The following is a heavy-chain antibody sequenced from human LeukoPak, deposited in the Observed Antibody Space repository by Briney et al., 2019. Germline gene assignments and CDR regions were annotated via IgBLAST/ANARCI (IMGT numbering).Heavy chain of an antibody. CDR1: GFTFSSYG. J-gene: IGHJ4*02. CDR2: IRYDGSNK. D-gene: IGHD3-3*01. CDR3: AKDVLRFLEWLFAFDY. V-gene: IGHV3-30*02. Sequence: PGGSLRLSCAASGFTFSSYGIHWVRQAPGKGLEWVAFIRYDGSNKYYADSVKGRFTISRDNSKNTLYLQMNSLRAEDTAVYYCAKDVLRFLEWLFAFDYWGQGTLVTVSS.